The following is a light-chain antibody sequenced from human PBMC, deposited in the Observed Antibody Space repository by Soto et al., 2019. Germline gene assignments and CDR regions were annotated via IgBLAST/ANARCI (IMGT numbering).Light chain of an antibody. V-gene: IGKV1-39*01. CDR1: QSVGNY. CDR2: VAS. J-gene: IGKJ3*01. CDR3: QQSYSTPFT. Sequence: DIQMTQSPSSLSASVGDRVTITCRASQSVGNYLNWYQQKPGKAPNLLIYVASTLQSGVPSRFSGSESVTDFTLPISSLQPEDFATYYCQQSYSTPFTFGPGTKVDIK.